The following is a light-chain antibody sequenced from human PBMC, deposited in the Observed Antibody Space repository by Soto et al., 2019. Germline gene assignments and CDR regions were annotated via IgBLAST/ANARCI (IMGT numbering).Light chain of an antibody. J-gene: IGLJ3*02. CDR1: GSDVGGYNY. CDR3: SSYTISSTWV. Sequence: QSALTQPASVSGSPGQSIAISCTGSGSDVGGYNYVSWYQQHPGKAPKLIIYEVTNRPSGVSDHFSGSKSDNTASLTISGLQAEDEADYYCSSYTISSTWVFGGGTKLTVL. CDR2: EVT. V-gene: IGLV2-14*01.